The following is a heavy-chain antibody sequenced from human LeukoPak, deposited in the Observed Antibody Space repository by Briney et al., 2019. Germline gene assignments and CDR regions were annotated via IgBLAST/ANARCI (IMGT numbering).Heavy chain of an antibody. CDR1: GYTFTDYY. CDR3: ARHRLHRVYYDSSGYYHDAFDI. J-gene: IGHJ3*02. CDR2: INPNSGGT. V-gene: IGHV1-2*02. Sequence: ASVKVSCKASGYTFTDYYMHWVRQAPGQGLEWMGWINPNSGGTNYAQKFQGRVTMTRDTSTTTAYMELKSLRSDDTAVYYCARHRLHRVYYDSSGYYHDAFDIWGQGTMVTVSS. D-gene: IGHD3-22*01.